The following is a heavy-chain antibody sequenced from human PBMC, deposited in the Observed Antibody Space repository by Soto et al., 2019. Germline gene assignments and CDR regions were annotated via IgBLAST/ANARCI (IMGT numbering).Heavy chain of an antibody. Sequence: WSLRLSCAASGFTFSSYWMSWVRQAPGKGLEWVANIKQDGSEKYYVDSVKGRFTISRDNAKNSLYLQMNSLRAEDTAVYYCARVLTGYYYDSSGYYGLGSYYYYYGMDVWGQGTTVTVSS. J-gene: IGHJ6*02. CDR1: GFTFSSYW. CDR3: ARVLTGYYYDSSGYYGLGSYYYYYGMDV. CDR2: IKQDGSEK. D-gene: IGHD3-22*01. V-gene: IGHV3-7*05.